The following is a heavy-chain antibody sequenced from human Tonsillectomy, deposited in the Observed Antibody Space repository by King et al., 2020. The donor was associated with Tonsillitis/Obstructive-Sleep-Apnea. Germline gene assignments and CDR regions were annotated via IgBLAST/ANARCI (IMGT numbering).Heavy chain of an antibody. CDR1: GFTVSSNY. CDR3: AREIRWGYEYGDNDNPNYYYYVIDV. V-gene: IGHV3-66*01. CDR2: IYSGGRT. Sequence: VQLVESGGGLVQPGGSLRLSCAASGFTVSSNYMNWVRQAPGKGLEWVSVIYSGGRTYYADSVKGRFTISRDNSKNTLYLQMNSLRAEDTAVYYCAREIRWGYEYGDNDNPNYYYYVIDVGGKGTTVTVSS. D-gene: IGHD4-17*01. J-gene: IGHJ6*04.